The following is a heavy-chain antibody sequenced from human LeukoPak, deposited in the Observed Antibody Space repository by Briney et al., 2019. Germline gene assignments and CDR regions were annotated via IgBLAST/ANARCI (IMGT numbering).Heavy chain of an antibody. CDR3: ARAYSIAAVFDY. CDR2: IHYSGST. J-gene: IGHJ4*02. D-gene: IGHD6-13*01. V-gene: IGHV4-59*01. Sequence: SETLSLTCTVSGASISSSYWSWIRQPPGKGLEWIGYIHYSGSTNYNPSLRSRVTMSLDTSKNQFSLNLNSVTAADTAMYYCARAYSIAAVFDYWGQGTLVTVSS. CDR1: GASISSSY.